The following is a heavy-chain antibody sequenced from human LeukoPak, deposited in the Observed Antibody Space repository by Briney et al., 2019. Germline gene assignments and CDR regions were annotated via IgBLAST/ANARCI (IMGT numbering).Heavy chain of an antibody. CDR2: IYSGDTT. Sequence: GGSLRLSCAASGFTVSSNYMSWVRQAPGKGLEWVSLIYSGDTTNYADSVKGRFTISRHNSKNTLYLQMNSLKYEDTAVYYCARVAAWRFDYWGQGILVIVSS. D-gene: IGHD2-15*01. J-gene: IGHJ4*02. CDR1: GFTVSSNY. V-gene: IGHV3-53*04. CDR3: ARVAAWRFDY.